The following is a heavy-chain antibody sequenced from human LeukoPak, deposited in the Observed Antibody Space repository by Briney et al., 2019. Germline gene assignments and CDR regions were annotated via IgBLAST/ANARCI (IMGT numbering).Heavy chain of an antibody. Sequence: GGSLRLSCAASGFTFTSYTMTWVRQAPGKGLVWVSHIKYDGSATNYADSVKGRFTISRDNAKNTLYLQMNSLRAEDTAVYYCVSGSLQSGYNFDYWGQGALVTVSS. CDR3: VSGSLQSGYNFDY. CDR2: IKYDGSAT. D-gene: IGHD3-3*01. CDR1: GFTFTSYT. J-gene: IGHJ4*02. V-gene: IGHV3-74*01.